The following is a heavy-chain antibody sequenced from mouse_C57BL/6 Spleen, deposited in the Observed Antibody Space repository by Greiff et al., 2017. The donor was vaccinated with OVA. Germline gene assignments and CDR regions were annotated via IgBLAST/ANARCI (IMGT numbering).Heavy chain of an antibody. Sequence: EVQRVESGGDLVKPGGSLKLSCAASGFTFSSYGMSWVRQTPDKRLEWVATISSGGSYTYYPDSVKGRFTISRDNAKNTLYLQMSSLKSEDTAMYYCARVSGYYFDYWGQGTTLTVSS. CDR3: ARVSGYYFDY. J-gene: IGHJ2*01. CDR1: GFTFSSYG. CDR2: ISSGGSYT. V-gene: IGHV5-6*01. D-gene: IGHD3-1*01.